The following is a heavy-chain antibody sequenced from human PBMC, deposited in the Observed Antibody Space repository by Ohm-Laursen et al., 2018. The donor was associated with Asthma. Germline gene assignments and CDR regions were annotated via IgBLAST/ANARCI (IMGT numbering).Heavy chain of an antibody. Sequence: SLRLSCAASGFSFRSYAMHWVRQASGKGLDWLAVISYDSSLKYYADSVNGRFTFSRDDFKSTLYLQMNSLRADDTALYYCARDVMDWYSPALDFWGQGSLVTVSS. CDR3: ARDVMDWYSPALDF. D-gene: IGHD3/OR15-3a*01. J-gene: IGHJ4*02. V-gene: IGHV3-30-3*01. CDR1: GFSFRSYA. CDR2: ISYDSSLK.